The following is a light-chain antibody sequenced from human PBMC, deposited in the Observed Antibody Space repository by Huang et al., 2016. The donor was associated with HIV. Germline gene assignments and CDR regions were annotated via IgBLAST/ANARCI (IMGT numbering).Light chain of an antibody. CDR1: QIISIN. V-gene: IGKV3-15*01. J-gene: IGKJ4*01. Sequence: IVMTQSPAPLSVSPGERATLSCRTSQIISINLAWYQQKPGQPPRLLIYGASTRATGVPARFNGGGSGTEFTLDISSLQSEDFGAYYCQQYDNWPLTFGGGTKVEV. CDR2: GAS. CDR3: QQYDNWPLT.